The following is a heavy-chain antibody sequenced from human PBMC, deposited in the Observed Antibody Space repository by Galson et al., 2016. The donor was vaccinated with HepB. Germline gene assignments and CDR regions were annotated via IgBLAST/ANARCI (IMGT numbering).Heavy chain of an antibody. D-gene: IGHD7-27*01. V-gene: IGHV3-11*05. CDR1: GFTFSNYY. CDR3: ARVLGYYYGMDV. J-gene: IGHJ6*02. Sequence: SLRLSCAVSGFTFSNYYMSWIRQAPGKGLEWVSYISSISTHTNYADSVKGRFTISRDNAKKSVYLQMNRLRAEDTAVYYCARVLGYYYGMDVWGQGTTVTVSS. CDR2: ISSISTHT.